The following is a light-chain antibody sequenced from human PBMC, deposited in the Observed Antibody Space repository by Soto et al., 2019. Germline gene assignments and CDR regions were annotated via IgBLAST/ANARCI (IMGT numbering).Light chain of an antibody. CDR3: LLDFSYFWA. V-gene: IGKV1-6*01. CDR2: ATS. Sequence: AIQMTQSPSSLSASLGDRVTITCRASQGIRGDLGWYQQKPGKAPKLLISATSTLQSGVPSRFSGRGSGTDFTLTISSLQPEDFATYYCLLDFSYFWAFGQGTKVDIK. CDR1: QGIRGD. J-gene: IGKJ1*01.